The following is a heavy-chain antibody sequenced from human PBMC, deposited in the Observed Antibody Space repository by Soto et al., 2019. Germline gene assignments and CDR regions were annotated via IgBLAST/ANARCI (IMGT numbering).Heavy chain of an antibody. CDR2: IDPSDSYT. V-gene: IGHV5-10-1*01. CDR1: GYSFTSYW. D-gene: IGHD2-2*01. J-gene: IGHJ6*02. Sequence: ESLKISCKGSGYSFTSYWISWVRQMPGKGLEWMGRIDPSDSYTNYSPSFQGHVTISADKSISTAYLQWSSLKASDTAMYYCARTGGIVVVPAAMHEYYYGMDVWGQGTTVTVSS. CDR3: ARTGGIVVVPAAMHEYYYGMDV.